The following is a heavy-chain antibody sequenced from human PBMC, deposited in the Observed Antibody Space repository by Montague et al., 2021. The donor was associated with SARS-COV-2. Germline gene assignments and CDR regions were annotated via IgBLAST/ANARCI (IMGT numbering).Heavy chain of an antibody. J-gene: IGHJ4*02. Sequence: SETLFLTCTVTGGPISGSSDYWGWIRQSPGKGLEWIAGVDYSGNTYYSPSLKSRLTISVDTSKNQFSLKLNSVTAADTALYYCARREYSYGWGDWGQGTLVAVSS. D-gene: IGHD5-18*01. CDR3: ARREYSYGWGD. CDR1: GGPISGSSDY. V-gene: IGHV4-39*01. CDR2: VDYSGNT.